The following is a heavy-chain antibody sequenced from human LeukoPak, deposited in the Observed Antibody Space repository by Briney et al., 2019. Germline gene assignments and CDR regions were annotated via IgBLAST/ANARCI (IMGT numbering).Heavy chain of an antibody. D-gene: IGHD3-3*01. CDR2: MNPNSGNT. Sequence: VASVKVSCKASGYTFTSYDINWVRQATGQGLEWMGWMNPNSGNTGYAQKFQGRVTITRNTSISTAYMELCSLRSEDTAVYYCARGIYYDFWSGYPRGDAFDIWGQGTMVTVSS. CDR3: ARGIYYDFWSGYPRGDAFDI. CDR1: GYTFTSYD. V-gene: IGHV1-8*03. J-gene: IGHJ3*02.